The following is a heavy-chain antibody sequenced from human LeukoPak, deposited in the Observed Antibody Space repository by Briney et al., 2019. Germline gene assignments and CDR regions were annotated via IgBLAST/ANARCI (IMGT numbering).Heavy chain of an antibody. CDR2: ISSSSSTI. D-gene: IGHD2-2*01. CDR1: GFTCSSYS. J-gene: IGHJ4*02. Sequence: PGGSLRLSGVASGFTCSSYSMNWVRQAPGKGLEWVSYISSSSSTIYYADSVKGRFTISRDNAKNTLYLQMNSLRAEDTAVYYCVRDEAPDIVVVPAALDYWGQGTLVTVSS. CDR3: VRDEAPDIVVVPAALDY. V-gene: IGHV3-48*04.